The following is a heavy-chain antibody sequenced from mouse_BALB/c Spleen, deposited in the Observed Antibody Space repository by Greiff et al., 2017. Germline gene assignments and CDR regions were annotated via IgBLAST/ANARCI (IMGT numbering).Heavy chain of an antibody. J-gene: IGHJ4*01. V-gene: IGHV1-15*01. Sequence: QVQLQQSGAELVRPGASVTLSCKASSYTFTDYEMHWVKQTPVHGLEWIGAIDPETGGTAYNQKFKGKATLTADKSSSTAYMELRSLTSEDSAVYYCTRSGKLRGFYAMDYWGQGTSVTVSS. CDR3: TRSGKLRGFYAMDY. CDR1: SYTFTDYE. D-gene: IGHD3-1*01. CDR2: IDPETGGT.